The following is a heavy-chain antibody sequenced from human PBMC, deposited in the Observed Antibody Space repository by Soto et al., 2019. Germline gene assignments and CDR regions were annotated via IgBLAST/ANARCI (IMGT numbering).Heavy chain of an antibody. D-gene: IGHD2-8*01. J-gene: IGHJ4*02. Sequence: ASVKVSCKASGNTFTSYYMHWVRQAPGQGLEWMGIINPSGGSTSYAQKFQGRVTMTRDTSTSTVYMELSSLRSEDTAVYYCARANGSRLHFDYWGQGTLVTVSS. V-gene: IGHV1-46*03. CDR1: GNTFTSYY. CDR3: ARANGSRLHFDY. CDR2: INPSGGST.